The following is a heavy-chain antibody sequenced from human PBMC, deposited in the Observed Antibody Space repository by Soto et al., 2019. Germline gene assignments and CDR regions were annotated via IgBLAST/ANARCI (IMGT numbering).Heavy chain of an antibody. Sequence: QVQLQQWGAGLLKPSETLSLTCAVYGGSFSGYYWSWIRQPPGKGLEWIGEINHSGSTNYNPSLKSRVTISVDPSKNQFSLKLSSVTAADTAVYYCARAGVEDIVVVPAAMPDDAFDIWGQGTMVTVSS. CDR1: GGSFSGYY. CDR2: INHSGST. D-gene: IGHD2-2*01. CDR3: ARAGVEDIVVVPAAMPDDAFDI. J-gene: IGHJ3*02. V-gene: IGHV4-34*01.